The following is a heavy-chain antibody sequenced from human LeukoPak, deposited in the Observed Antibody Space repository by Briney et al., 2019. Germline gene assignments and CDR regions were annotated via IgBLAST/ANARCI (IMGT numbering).Heavy chain of an antibody. J-gene: IGHJ4*02. V-gene: IGHV4-59*01. CDR1: GGSITGSY. Sequence: PSETLSPTCTVSGGSITGSYWSWLRQPPGKGLEYIGYIYYSGSTNYNPSLKSRVTISVDTSKNQSSLKLTSVTAADTAVYYCATAGPISGRHNYFDSWGQGTLVTVSS. CDR3: ATAGPISGRHNYFDS. D-gene: IGHD3-10*01. CDR2: IYYSGST.